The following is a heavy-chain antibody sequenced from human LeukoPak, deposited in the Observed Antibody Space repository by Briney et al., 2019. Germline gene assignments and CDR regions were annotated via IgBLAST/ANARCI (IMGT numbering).Heavy chain of an antibody. CDR3: ARDETNCSGGSCPGLLVYGMDV. Sequence: PGESLKISCQVSGYSFTNYWIGWVRQMPGKGLESMGIIYPADSDTAYSPSFQGQVTISADKSISTVYLQWSSLRAEDTAVYYCARDETNCSGGSCPGLLVYGMDVWGQGTTVTVSS. CDR1: GYSFTNYW. CDR2: IYPADSDT. V-gene: IGHV5-51*01. J-gene: IGHJ6*02. D-gene: IGHD2-15*01.